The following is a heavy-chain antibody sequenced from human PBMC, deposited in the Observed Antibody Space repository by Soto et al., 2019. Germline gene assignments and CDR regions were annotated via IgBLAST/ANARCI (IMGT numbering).Heavy chain of an antibody. CDR2: RTYSGST. J-gene: IGHJ6*02. CDR1: GGSISSGDYF. Sequence: PSETLSLTCTVSGGSISSGDYFWSWIRQPPGKGLEWIGYRTYSGSTYYNPSLKSRVTISVDTSRDQFSLNLNSVTAADTAVYYCASPTKYGVDVWGQGTTVTVSS. D-gene: IGHD5-12*01. V-gene: IGHV4-30-4*01. CDR3: ASPTKYGVDV.